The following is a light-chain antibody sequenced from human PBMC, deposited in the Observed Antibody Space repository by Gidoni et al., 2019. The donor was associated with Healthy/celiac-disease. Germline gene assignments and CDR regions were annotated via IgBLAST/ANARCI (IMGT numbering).Light chain of an antibody. CDR3: QSADSSNTYVV. CDR2: NDS. V-gene: IGLV3-25*02. J-gene: IGLJ2*01. CDR1: ALSKEY. Sequence: SYELTQPPSVSVSPGQTARITCSGDALSKEYACWYQQKPGQAPVVVIYNDSDRPSGIPERFSGSSSGTTFTLTISGVQAEDEADYYCQSADSSNTYVVFGGGTKLTVL.